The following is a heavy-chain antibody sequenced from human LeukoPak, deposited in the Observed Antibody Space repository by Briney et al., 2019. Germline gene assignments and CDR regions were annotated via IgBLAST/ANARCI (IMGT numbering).Heavy chain of an antibody. D-gene: IGHD1-26*01. J-gene: IGHJ4*02. CDR3: AKDPIGAHGY. CDR1: GFTFSSYA. CDR2: ISDSGGST. Sequence: PGGSLRLSCAASGFTFSSYAMSWVRQAPGKGVEWVSAISDSGGSTYYADSVKGRFTISRENSKNTLYLQMNSLRAEDTAVYYCAKDPIGAHGYWGQGTLVTVSS. V-gene: IGHV3-23*01.